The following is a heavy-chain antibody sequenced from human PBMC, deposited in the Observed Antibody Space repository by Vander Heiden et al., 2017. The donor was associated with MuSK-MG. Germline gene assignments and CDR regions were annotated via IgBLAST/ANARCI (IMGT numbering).Heavy chain of an antibody. Sequence: VQLVESGGGLVQPGGSLRLSCAASGFTFSSYWMSWVRQGPGKGLEWVANIKQDGSEKYYVDSVKGRFTISRDYAKNSLYLQLHSLRAEDTGGCCFAIDPTGYFDYWLQGTLVALSS. V-gene: IGHV3-7*01. CDR2: IKQDGSEK. CDR1: GFTFSSYW. D-gene: IGHD3-10*01. CDR3: AIDPTGYFDY. J-gene: IGHJ4*02.